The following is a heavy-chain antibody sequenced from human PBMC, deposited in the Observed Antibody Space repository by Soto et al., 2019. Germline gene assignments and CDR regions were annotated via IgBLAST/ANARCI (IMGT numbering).Heavy chain of an antibody. J-gene: IGHJ4*02. V-gene: IGHV3-30*18. CDR3: AKDLPYDSSDGGLDY. Sequence: PGGSLRLSCAASGFTFSSYGMHWVRQAPGKGLEWVAVISYDGSNKYYADSVKGRFTISRDNSKNTLYLQMNSLRAEDTAVYYCAKDLPYDSSDGGLDYWGQGTLVTVSS. CDR1: GFTFSSYG. CDR2: ISYDGSNK. D-gene: IGHD3-22*01.